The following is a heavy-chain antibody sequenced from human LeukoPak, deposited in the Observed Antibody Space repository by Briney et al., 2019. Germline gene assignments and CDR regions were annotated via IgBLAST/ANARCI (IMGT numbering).Heavy chain of an antibody. V-gene: IGHV3-23*01. CDR3: AKGHYYGSGSLDY. CDR2: IGGRDGST. CDR1: GFTFSSYG. D-gene: IGHD3-10*01. Sequence: GGSLRLSCAASGFTFSSYGMSWVRQASGKGLEWVSAIGGRDGSTYYADSVKGRFTISRDNSKNTLYVQMNSLRAEDTAVYYCAKGHYYGSGSLDYWGQGTLATVSS. J-gene: IGHJ4*02.